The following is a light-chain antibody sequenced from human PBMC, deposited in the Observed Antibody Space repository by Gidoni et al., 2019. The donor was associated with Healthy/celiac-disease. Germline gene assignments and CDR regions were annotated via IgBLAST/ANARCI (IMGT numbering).Light chain of an antibody. V-gene: IGLV3-1*01. CDR3: QAWDSSTAV. CDR1: KLGDKY. Sequence: SSELTQPPSVSVSPGQTASITCSGDKLGDKYACWYQQKPGHSPVLVIYQDSNRPSGIPERFSGSNSGNTATLTISGTQAMDEADYYCQAWDSSTAVFGGGTKLTVL. CDR2: QDS. J-gene: IGLJ2*01.